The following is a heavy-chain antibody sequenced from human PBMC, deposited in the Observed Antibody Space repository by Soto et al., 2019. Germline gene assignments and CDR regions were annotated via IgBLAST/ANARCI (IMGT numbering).Heavy chain of an antibody. Sequence: EVQLVESGGGLVMPGGSLRLSCAASGFTFASYHMSWVRQAPGTGLDWVSSINPSSSHIYYSDSVRGRFTISRDDSKNSLHLDMNSLRTEDVAIYYCVRGYCGGGGCYLRRDAFDVWGQGTAVTVSS. V-gene: IGHV3-21*02. CDR3: VRGYCGGGGCYLRRDAFDV. D-gene: IGHD2-15*01. J-gene: IGHJ3*01. CDR1: GFTFASYH. CDR2: INPSSSHI.